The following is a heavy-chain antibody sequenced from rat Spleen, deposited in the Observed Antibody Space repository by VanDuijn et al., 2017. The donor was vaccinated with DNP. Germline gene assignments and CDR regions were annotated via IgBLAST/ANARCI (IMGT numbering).Heavy chain of an antibody. CDR1: GFTFSDYY. Sequence: EVQLVESGGGSVQPGRSLRLSCAASGFTFSDYYMAWVRQAPTKGLAWVATISTSGSNTYYRDSVKGRFTVSRDNAKTTLYLKVDSLRSEETATYYCTIALFDYWGQGVMVTVSS. CDR2: ISTSGSNT. J-gene: IGHJ2*01. V-gene: IGHV5S11*01. CDR3: TIALFDY.